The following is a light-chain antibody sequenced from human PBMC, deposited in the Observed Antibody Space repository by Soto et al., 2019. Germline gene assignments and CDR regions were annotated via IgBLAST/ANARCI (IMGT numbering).Light chain of an antibody. V-gene: IGLV1-40*01. Sequence: LTKPPSVSGAPGQRVTISCTGSSSNIGAGYDVHWYQQLPGTAPKLLIYGNSNRPSGVPDRFSGSKSGTSASLAITGLQAEDEADYYCQSYDSSLSGSNVFGTGTKSPS. CDR3: QSYDSSLSGSNV. J-gene: IGLJ1*01. CDR1: SSNIGAGYD. CDR2: GNS.